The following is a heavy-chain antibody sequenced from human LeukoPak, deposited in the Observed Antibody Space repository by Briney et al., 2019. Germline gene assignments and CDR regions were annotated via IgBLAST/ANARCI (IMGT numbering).Heavy chain of an antibody. D-gene: IGHD3-22*01. Sequence: SETLSLTCTVSGGSISSYYWSWIRQPPGKGLEWIGYIYYSGSTNYNPSLKSRVTISVDTSKNQFSLKLSSVTPADTAVYYCARHRLHRLYYDSSGYYHDAFDIWGRGTMVTVSS. CDR1: GGSISSYY. J-gene: IGHJ3*02. CDR3: ARHRLHRLYYDSSGYYHDAFDI. CDR2: IYYSGST. V-gene: IGHV4-59*01.